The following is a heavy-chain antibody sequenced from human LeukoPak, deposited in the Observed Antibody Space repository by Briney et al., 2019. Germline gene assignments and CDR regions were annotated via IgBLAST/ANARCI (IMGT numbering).Heavy chain of an antibody. J-gene: IGHJ4*02. V-gene: IGHV5-51*01. CDR3: ARLGYSGHHPGPLDY. Sequence: GSSLMISSKGSGYRFFSYYYWCWIQKPGGGRQELSGVYPGDSDTSYSPSLQGRVTISVDTSISPSYLQWSNLTAPDTAMYYCARLGYSGHHPGPLDYWGQGTLVSVSS. D-gene: IGHD1-26*01. CDR1: GYRFFSYY. CDR2: VYPGDSDT.